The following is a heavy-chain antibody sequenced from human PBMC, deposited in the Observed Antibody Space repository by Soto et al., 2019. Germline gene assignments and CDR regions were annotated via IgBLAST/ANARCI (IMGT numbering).Heavy chain of an antibody. V-gene: IGHV3-23*01. Sequence: GGSLRLSCAASGFTFSSYAMSWVRQAPGKGLEWVSAISGSGGSTYYADSVKGRFTISRDNSKNTLYLQMNSLRAEDTAVYYCAKDKRYYYDSSDRSGYFDYWGQGTLVTVSS. CDR3: AKDKRYYYDSSDRSGYFDY. D-gene: IGHD3-22*01. CDR2: ISGSGGST. CDR1: GFTFSSYA. J-gene: IGHJ4*02.